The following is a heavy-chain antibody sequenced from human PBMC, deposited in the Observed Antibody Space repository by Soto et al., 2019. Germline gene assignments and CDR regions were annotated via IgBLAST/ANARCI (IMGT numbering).Heavy chain of an antibody. Sequence: QVQLVQSGAEVKKPGASVKVSCKASGYTFTSYGISWVRQAPGQGLEWMGWISAYNGNTNYAQKLQGRVTMTTDTSTSTAYMELRSLRSDDTAVYYCARDKYLVGPEPDYYYYGMDVWGQGTTVTVSS. CDR1: GYTFTSYG. V-gene: IGHV1-18*01. CDR2: ISAYNGNT. J-gene: IGHJ6*02. D-gene: IGHD1-26*01. CDR3: ARDKYLVGPEPDYYYYGMDV.